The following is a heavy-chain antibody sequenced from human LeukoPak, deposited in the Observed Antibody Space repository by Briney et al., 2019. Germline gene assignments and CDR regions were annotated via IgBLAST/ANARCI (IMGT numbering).Heavy chain of an antibody. CDR2: ISYDGSNK. Sequence: GGSLRLSCAASGFTFSNYGMHWVRQAPGKGLKWMAVISYDGSNKYYADSVKGRFTISRDNAKKSLYLQMNSLRDEDTAVYYCARDYGYSSSFDYWGQGTLVTVSS. V-gene: IGHV3-30*03. CDR1: GFTFSNYG. D-gene: IGHD6-13*01. J-gene: IGHJ4*02. CDR3: ARDYGYSSSFDY.